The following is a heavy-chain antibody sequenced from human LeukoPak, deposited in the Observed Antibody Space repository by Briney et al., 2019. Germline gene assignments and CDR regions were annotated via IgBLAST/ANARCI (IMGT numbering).Heavy chain of an antibody. D-gene: IGHD2-2*01. CDR3: ARDLGVPPFNWFDP. CDR2: ISAYDGNT. CDR1: GYTFTSYG. J-gene: IGHJ5*02. V-gene: IGHV1-18*01. Sequence: ASVKVSCKASGYTFTSYGISWVRQAPGQGREWMGWISAYDGNTNYAQKLQGRVTMTTDTSTSTAYMELRSPRSDDTAVYYCARDLGVPPFNWFDPWGQGTLVTVSS.